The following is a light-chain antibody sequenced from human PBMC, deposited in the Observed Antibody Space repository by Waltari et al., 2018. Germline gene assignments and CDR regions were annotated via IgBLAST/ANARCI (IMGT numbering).Light chain of an antibody. V-gene: IGLV2-23*02. CDR1: SSDVGNYNF. CDR3: CSYVGLGIYV. J-gene: IGLJ1*01. CDR2: EVT. Sequence: QSGLTPPASVSGSPGQSITISCPGTSSDVGNYNFVSWFQQYPGKAPQLMVYEVTKRASGVSDRFSGSKSGNTASLTIHGLQSEDEADYYCCSYVGLGIYVFGSGTKVTVL.